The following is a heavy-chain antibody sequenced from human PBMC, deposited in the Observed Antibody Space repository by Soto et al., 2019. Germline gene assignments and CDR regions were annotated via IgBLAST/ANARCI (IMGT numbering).Heavy chain of an antibody. J-gene: IGHJ6*02. Sequence: PGESLKSSCKGSGYSFTSYWIGWVRPMPGKGLEWMGIIYPGDSDTNYSPSFQGHVTISADKSISTAYLQWSSLKASDTAMYYCARTSMQSRGYSYGHGGMDVWGQGTTVTVSS. V-gene: IGHV5-51*01. CDR1: GYSFTSYW. D-gene: IGHD5-18*01. CDR3: ARTSMQSRGYSYGHGGMDV. CDR2: IYPGDSDT.